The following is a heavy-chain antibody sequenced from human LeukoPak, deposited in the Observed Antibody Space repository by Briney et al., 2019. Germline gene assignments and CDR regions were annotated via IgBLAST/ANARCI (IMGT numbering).Heavy chain of an antibody. D-gene: IGHD2-2*02. J-gene: IGHJ6*02. CDR1: GYTFTSYG. CDR3: ARGGYCSSTSCYTQAGYYYYGMDV. V-gene: IGHV1-18*01. CDR2: ISAYNGNT. Sequence: EASVKVSCKASGYTFTSYGIRWVRQAPGQGLEWMGWISAYNGNTNYAQKLQGRVTMTTDTSTSTAYMELRSLRSDDTAVYYCARGGYCSSTSCYTQAGYYYYGMDVWGQGTTVTVSS.